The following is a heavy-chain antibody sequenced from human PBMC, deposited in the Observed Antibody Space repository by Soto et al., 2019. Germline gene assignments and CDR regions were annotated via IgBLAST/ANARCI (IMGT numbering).Heavy chain of an antibody. D-gene: IGHD3-10*01. Sequence: PSETLSLTCAVSGASVSSGDYSWSWIRQPPGKGLEWIGYIYHTGTTYYNPSVKSRVTISIDRSNNQLTLKLTSVTAADTAVYYCASDYGSGSYRFDFWGQGTLVTVSS. CDR2: IYHTGTT. J-gene: IGHJ4*02. CDR1: GASVSSGDYS. CDR3: ASDYGSGSYRFDF. V-gene: IGHV4-30-2*01.